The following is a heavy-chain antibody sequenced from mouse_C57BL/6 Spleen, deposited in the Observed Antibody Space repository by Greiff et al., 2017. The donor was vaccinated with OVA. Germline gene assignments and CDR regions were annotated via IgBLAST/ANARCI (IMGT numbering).Heavy chain of an antibody. D-gene: IGHD2-3*01. Sequence: QVQLQQFGAELVKPGASVKLSCKASGYTFTEYTIHWVKQRSGQGLEWIGWFYPGSGSIKYNEKFKDKATLTADKSSSTVYMELSRLTSEDSAVYFCARHEDDDGYYVRAMDYWGQGTSVTVSS. CDR2: FYPGSGSI. J-gene: IGHJ4*01. V-gene: IGHV1-62-2*01. CDR3: ARHEDDDGYYVRAMDY. CDR1: GYTFTEYT.